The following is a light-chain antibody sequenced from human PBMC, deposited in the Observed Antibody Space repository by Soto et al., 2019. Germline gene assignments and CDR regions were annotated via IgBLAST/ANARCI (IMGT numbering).Light chain of an antibody. V-gene: IGKV1-9*01. CDR3: QRLNGYPLD. CDR2: AAS. CDR1: PGISSS. Sequence: DIQLTQSPSFLSASVGDRVTISCRASPGISSSLAWYQQKPGKAPKLLIYAASTLQSGVPSRFSGSGSGTEFPLAINNLQPEDFATYYCQRLNGYPLDFGQGTRLEIK. J-gene: IGKJ5*01.